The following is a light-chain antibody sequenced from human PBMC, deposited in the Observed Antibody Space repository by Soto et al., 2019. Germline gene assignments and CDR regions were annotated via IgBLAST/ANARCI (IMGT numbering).Light chain of an antibody. CDR3: CSYAGTYAFVM. CDR1: SSDVGGYNY. V-gene: IGLV2-11*01. CDR2: DVS. J-gene: IGLJ3*02. Sequence: QSALTQPRSVSGSPGQSVTISCTGTSSDVGGYNYVSWYQEHPGKAPKLMIYDVSKRPSGVPDRFSGSKSGNTASLTISGLQSVDEADYYCCSYAGTYAFVMFGGGTKVTVL.